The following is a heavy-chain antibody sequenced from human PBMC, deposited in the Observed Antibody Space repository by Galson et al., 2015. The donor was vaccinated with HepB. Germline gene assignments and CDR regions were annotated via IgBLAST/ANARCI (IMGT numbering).Heavy chain of an antibody. J-gene: IGHJ4*02. V-gene: IGHV3-11*06. CDR3: ARSDYCSGGSCYSGFDY. CDR1: GFTFSDYY. Sequence: SLRLSCAASGFTFSDYYMSWIRQAPGKGLEWVSYISSSSSYTNYADSVKGRFTISRDNAKNSLYLQMNSLRAEDTAVYYCARSDYCSGGSCYSGFDYWGQGTLVTVSS. CDR2: ISSSSSYT. D-gene: IGHD2-15*01.